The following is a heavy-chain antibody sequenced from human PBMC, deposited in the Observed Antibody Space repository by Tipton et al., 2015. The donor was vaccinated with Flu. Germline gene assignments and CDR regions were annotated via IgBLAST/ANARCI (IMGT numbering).Heavy chain of an antibody. V-gene: IGHV3-15*01. J-gene: IGHJ4*02. Sequence: QLVQSGGGLVKPGGSLRLSCVLSGFPFTDAWMTWVRQAPGKGPEWLGRIKRISDGGTTEYAAPVKGRFSISKEYSTNTLFLQLNSLRIEDTAVYYCTKGHQGGLSQIDYWGQGSLVTVSS. CDR3: TKGHQGGLSQIDY. CDR2: IKRISDGGTT. CDR1: GFPFTDAW. D-gene: IGHD1-26*01.